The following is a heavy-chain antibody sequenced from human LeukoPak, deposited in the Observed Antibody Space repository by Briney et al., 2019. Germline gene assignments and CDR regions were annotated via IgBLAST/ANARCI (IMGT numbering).Heavy chain of an antibody. CDR1: GGSISSYY. V-gene: IGHV4-59*01. CDR2: IYYSGST. Sequence: SETLSLTCTVSGGSISSYYWSWIRQPPGKGLEWIGYIYYSGSTNYNPSLKSRVTISVDTSKNQSSLNLSPMTPAAPTGYYCGRDQGYDHPFDNWGQGNLVTVSS. J-gene: IGHJ4*02. D-gene: IGHD3-22*01. CDR3: GRDQGYDHPFDN.